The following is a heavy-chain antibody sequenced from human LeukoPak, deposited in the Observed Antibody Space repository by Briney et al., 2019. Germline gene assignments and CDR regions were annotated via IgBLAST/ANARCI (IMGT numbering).Heavy chain of an antibody. Sequence: SVKVSCKASGGTFSSYAISWVRQAPGQGLEWMGGIIPIFGTANYAQKFQGRVTITADESTSTAYMELSSLRSEDTAVYYCVSTPGTIFGVVIYYFDYWGQGTLVTVSS. J-gene: IGHJ4*02. D-gene: IGHD3-3*01. V-gene: IGHV1-69*13. CDR2: IIPIFGTA. CDR1: GGTFSSYA. CDR3: VSTPGTIFGVVIYYFDY.